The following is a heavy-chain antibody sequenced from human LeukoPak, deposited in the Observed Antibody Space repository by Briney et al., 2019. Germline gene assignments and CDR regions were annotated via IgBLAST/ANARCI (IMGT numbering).Heavy chain of an antibody. CDR3: ARGGGYYGIDY. J-gene: IGHJ4*02. V-gene: IGHV3-7*03. Sequence: GGSLRLSCVASGFTISSYWMHWVRQAPGKGLEWVANIKQDGSEEYYVDSVKGRFTVSRDNSKNTLYLQMNGLRAEDTAVYFCARGGGYYGIDYWGQGTLVTVSS. CDR1: GFTISSYW. CDR2: IKQDGSEE. D-gene: IGHD4-17*01.